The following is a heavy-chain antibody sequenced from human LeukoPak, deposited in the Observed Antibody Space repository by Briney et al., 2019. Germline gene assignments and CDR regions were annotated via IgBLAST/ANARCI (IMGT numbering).Heavy chain of an antibody. J-gene: IGHJ4*02. V-gene: IGHV3-30-3*01. CDR3: ARCNYDILTGYYPSYYFDY. Sequence: PGGSLRLSCAASGFTFSSYAMHWVRQAPGKGLEWVAVISYDGSNKYYADSVKGRFTISRDNSKNTLYLQMNSLRAEDTAVYYCARCNYDILTGYYPSYYFDYWGQGTLVTVSS. CDR2: ISYDGSNK. D-gene: IGHD3-9*01. CDR1: GFTFSSYA.